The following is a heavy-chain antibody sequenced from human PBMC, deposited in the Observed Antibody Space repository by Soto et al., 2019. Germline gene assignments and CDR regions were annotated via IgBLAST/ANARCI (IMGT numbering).Heavy chain of an antibody. Sequence: ASVKVSCKASGNSFTTYYMHWVRQAPGQGLEWMGIINPSGGRTTYAQKFQGRVTMTRDTSTSTFHMELSSLRPEDTAIYYCVKQAHGLDGVAFDYWGQGTQVTVSS. CDR2: INPSGGRT. J-gene: IGHJ4*02. V-gene: IGHV1-46*01. CDR3: VKQAHGLDGVAFDY. CDR1: GNSFTTYY. D-gene: IGHD2-15*01.